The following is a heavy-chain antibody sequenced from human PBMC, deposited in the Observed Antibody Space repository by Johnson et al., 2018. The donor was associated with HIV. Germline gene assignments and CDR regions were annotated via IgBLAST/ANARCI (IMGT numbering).Heavy chain of an antibody. CDR3: AKVQRWLQSHDAFDI. CDR1: GFTFSDSY. Sequence: QVQLVESGGGLVKPGGSLRLSCAASGFTFSDSYMSWIRQAPGKGLEWVSYISSSVSTIYYADSVKGRFTVSRDNARNSLYLQMNSLRAEDTAVYYCAKVQRWLQSHDAFDIWGQGTMVTVSS. J-gene: IGHJ3*02. D-gene: IGHD5-24*01. CDR2: ISSSVSTI. V-gene: IGHV3-11*04.